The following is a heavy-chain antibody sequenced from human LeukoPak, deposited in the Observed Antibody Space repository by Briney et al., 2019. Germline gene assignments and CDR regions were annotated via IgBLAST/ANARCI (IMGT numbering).Heavy chain of an antibody. D-gene: IGHD5-18*01. Sequence: ASVKVSCKASGYTFTGYYMHWVRQAPGQGLEWMGWINPNSGGTNYAQKFQGRVTMTRDTSISTAYMELSSLRSEDTAAYYCARETTTNTAMGSFDYWGQGTLVTVSS. CDR2: INPNSGGT. CDR1: GYTFTGYY. CDR3: ARETTTNTAMGSFDY. J-gene: IGHJ4*02. V-gene: IGHV1-2*02.